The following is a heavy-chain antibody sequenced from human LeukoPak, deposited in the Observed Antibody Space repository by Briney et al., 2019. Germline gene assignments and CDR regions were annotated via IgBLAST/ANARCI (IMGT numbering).Heavy chain of an antibody. CDR2: ISGSGAST. J-gene: IGHJ3*02. D-gene: IGHD3-22*01. CDR3: ARGNYYDATTYLDYPFHI. V-gene: IGHV3-23*01. CDR1: GFTFSSYA. Sequence: GGSLRLSCAASGFTFSSYAMSWVRQAPGKGLEWVSTISGSGASTYYADSVKGRFTISRDNSKNTLYLHMISLRAEDTAIYYCARGNYYDATTYLDYPFHIWGQGTMVTVSS.